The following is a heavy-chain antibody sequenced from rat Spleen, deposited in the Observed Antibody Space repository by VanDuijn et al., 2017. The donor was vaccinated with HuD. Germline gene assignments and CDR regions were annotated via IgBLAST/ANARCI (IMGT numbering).Heavy chain of an antibody. Sequence: EVQLVESGGGLVQPGRSLKLSCVASGFTFSSYWMFWIRQAPGEGLEWLSSISPDGGSTYYPDSMKGRFTISRNNAENIVYLQMNSLKSEDTATYYCAVAGFGYWGQGVMVTVSS. J-gene: IGHJ2*01. CDR1: GFTFSSYW. V-gene: IGHV5-58*01. CDR2: ISPDGGST. CDR3: AVAGFGY. D-gene: IGHD4-3*01.